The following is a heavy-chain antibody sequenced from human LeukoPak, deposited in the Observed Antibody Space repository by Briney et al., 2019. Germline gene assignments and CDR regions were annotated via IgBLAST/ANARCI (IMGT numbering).Heavy chain of an antibody. Sequence: GGSLRLSCAASGFTFSSSSMNWVRQAPGKGLEWVSYISTSSSTIYYADSVKGRFTISRDNAKNSLYLQMNSLRAEDTALYYCARDKDVGATLFDYWGQGTLVTVSS. CDR1: GFTFSSSS. V-gene: IGHV3-48*04. CDR2: ISTSSSTI. D-gene: IGHD1-26*01. J-gene: IGHJ4*02. CDR3: ARDKDVGATLFDY.